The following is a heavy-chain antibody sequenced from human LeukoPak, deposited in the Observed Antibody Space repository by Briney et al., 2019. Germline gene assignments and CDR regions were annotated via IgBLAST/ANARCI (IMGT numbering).Heavy chain of an antibody. CDR3: ARGPQLGYIDP. CDR2: IYTSGST. D-gene: IGHD6-13*01. CDR1: GGSISSGSYY. J-gene: IGHJ5*02. Sequence: SQTLSLTCTVSGGSISSGSYYWSWIRQPAGKGLEWIGRIYTSGSTNYNPSLKSRVTISVDTSKNQFSLKLSSVTAADTAVYYCARGPQLGYIDPWGQGTLVTVSS. V-gene: IGHV4-61*02.